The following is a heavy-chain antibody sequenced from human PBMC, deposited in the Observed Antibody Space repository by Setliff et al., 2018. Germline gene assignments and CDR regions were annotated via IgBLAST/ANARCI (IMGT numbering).Heavy chain of an antibody. J-gene: IGHJ3*02. CDR3: ARGKTFFGAFIRAFDI. CDR2: IYYSGST. CDR1: GGSISSHY. V-gene: IGHV4-59*11. D-gene: IGHD3-3*01. Sequence: PSETLSLTCTVSGGSISSHYWSWIRQPPGEGLEWIGSIYYSGSTNYNPSLKSRVTISVDTSKNQFSLKLSSVTAADTAVYHCARGKTFFGAFIRAFDIWGQGRMVTVSS.